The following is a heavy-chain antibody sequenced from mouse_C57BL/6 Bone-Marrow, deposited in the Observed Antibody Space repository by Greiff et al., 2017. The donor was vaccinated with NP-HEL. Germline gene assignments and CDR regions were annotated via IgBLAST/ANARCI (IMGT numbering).Heavy chain of an antibody. V-gene: IGHV1-52*01. Sequence: QVQLQQPGAELVRPGSSVKLSCKASGYTFTSYWMHWVKQRPIQGLEWIGNIDPSDSETHYNQKFKDKATLTVDKSSSTAYMQLSSLTSEDSAVYYCARGSLYDGLRGFAYWGQGTLVTVSA. CDR1: GYTFTSYW. CDR3: ARGSLYDGLRGFAY. J-gene: IGHJ3*01. D-gene: IGHD2-3*01. CDR2: IDPSDSET.